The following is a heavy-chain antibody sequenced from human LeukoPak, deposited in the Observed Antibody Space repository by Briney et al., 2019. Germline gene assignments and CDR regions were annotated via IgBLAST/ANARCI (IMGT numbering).Heavy chain of an antibody. CDR3: AKLYYGDYVPDWFDP. CDR1: GFTFSSYA. CDR2: ISGSGGST. D-gene: IGHD4-17*01. J-gene: IGHJ5*02. Sequence: GGSLRLSCAASGFTFSSYAMSWVRQAPGKGLEWVSAISGSGGSTYYADSVKGRFTISRDNSKNTLYLQMDSLRAEDTAVYYCAKLYYGDYVPDWFDPWGRGTLVTVSS. V-gene: IGHV3-23*01.